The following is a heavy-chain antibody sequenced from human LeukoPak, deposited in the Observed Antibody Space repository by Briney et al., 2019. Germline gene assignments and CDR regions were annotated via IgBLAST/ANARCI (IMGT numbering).Heavy chain of an antibody. CDR1: GFTFSSYA. Sequence: PGGSLRLSCAASGFTFSSYAMSWVRQAPGKGLEWVSAISGSGGSTYYADSVKGRFTISRDNSKNTPYLQMNSLRAEDTAVYYCAKLRIVVVIISDAFDIWGQGTMVTVSS. CDR2: ISGSGGST. D-gene: IGHD3-22*01. V-gene: IGHV3-23*01. J-gene: IGHJ3*02. CDR3: AKLRIVVVIISDAFDI.